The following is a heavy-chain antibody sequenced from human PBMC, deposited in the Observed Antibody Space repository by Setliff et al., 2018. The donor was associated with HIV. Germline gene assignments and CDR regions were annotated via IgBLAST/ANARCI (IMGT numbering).Heavy chain of an antibody. D-gene: IGHD3-10*01. CDR1: GHTFSNYD. Sequence: GASVKVSCKASGHTFSNYDVIWVRRATGQGLEWMGWMNPNSGDTGYAQKFQGRVIMTRDTSISTAYMGLSSLTSADTAVYYCASGKGVRGVIITGGLDVWGKGTTVTVSS. J-gene: IGHJ6*04. CDR2: MNPNSGDT. V-gene: IGHV1-8*01. CDR3: ASGKGVRGVIITGGLDV.